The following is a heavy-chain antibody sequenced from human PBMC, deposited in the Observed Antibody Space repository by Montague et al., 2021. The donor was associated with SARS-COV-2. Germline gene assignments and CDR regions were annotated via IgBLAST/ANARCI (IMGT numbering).Heavy chain of an antibody. CDR2: YYSGST. D-gene: IGHD3-9*01. CDR3: ATSLSGGYYDILTGYYSGYYYGMYV. V-gene: IGHV4-59*01. Sequence: YYSGSTNYNPSLKSRVTISVDTSKNQFSLKLSSVTAADTAVYYCATSLSGGYYDILTGYYSGYYYGMYVCGQGNTVTFSS. J-gene: IGHJ6*02.